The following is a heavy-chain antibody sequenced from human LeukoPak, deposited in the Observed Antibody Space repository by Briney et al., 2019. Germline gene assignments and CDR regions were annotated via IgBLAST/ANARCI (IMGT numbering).Heavy chain of an antibody. Sequence: SETLSLTRTVSGGSISSYYWSWIRQPPGKGLEWIGYIYYSGSTNYNPSLKSRVIISVDTSKNQFSLKLSSVTAADTAVYYCAGAVSRYSSGWTFDYWGQGTLVTVSS. D-gene: IGHD6-19*01. CDR3: AGAVSRYSSGWTFDY. CDR2: IYYSGST. CDR1: GGSISSYY. J-gene: IGHJ4*02. V-gene: IGHV4-59*01.